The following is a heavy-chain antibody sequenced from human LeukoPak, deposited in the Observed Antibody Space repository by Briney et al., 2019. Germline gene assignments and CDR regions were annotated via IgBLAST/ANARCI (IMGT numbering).Heavy chain of an antibody. J-gene: IGHJ4*02. Sequence: GGSLRLSCAASGFIFSTYSMSWVRQAPGKGLEWVSYISSISSIIYYADSVKGRFTISRDNARNSLYLQMNSLRADDTAVYYCARSRPGTEAGQPNFDYWGQGTVVTVSS. CDR2: ISSISSII. D-gene: IGHD6-13*01. V-gene: IGHV3-48*01. CDR1: GFIFSTYS. CDR3: ARSRPGTEAGQPNFDY.